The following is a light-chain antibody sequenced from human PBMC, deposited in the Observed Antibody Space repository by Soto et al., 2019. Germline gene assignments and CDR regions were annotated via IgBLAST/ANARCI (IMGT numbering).Light chain of an antibody. CDR1: QNVGTN. CDR2: GAS. J-gene: IGKJ1*01. CDR3: QQYGSSPRT. Sequence: EIVLTQSPATLSVSPGERATLSCRASQNVGTNLAWYQQRAGQTPRLLIYGASSRATGIPDRFSGSGSVTDFTLTISRLEPEDFAVYFCQQYGSSPRTFGQGTKVDIK. V-gene: IGKV3-20*01.